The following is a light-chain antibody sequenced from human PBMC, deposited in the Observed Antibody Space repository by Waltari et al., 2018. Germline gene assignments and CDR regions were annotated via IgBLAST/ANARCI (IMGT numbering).Light chain of an antibody. J-gene: IGKJ4*01. CDR2: GTS. V-gene: IGKV3-11*01. CDR1: ESVSNY. CDR3: QQGSILPLT. Sequence: EVVLTQSPVTLSLAAGERATLSCRASESVSNYLAWYQQKPGQSPRLLIYGTSKRATGIPARFSGSGYGTDFTLTINNLEAEDFALYYCQQGSILPLTFGGGTNVEIK.